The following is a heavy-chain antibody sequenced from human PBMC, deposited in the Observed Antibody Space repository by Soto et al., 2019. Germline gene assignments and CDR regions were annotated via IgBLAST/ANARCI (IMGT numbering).Heavy chain of an antibody. CDR3: ARVIRGGFSDP. Sequence: WTWIRQPPGKGLEWIGHIHYSGHTNYSPSLQSRVTISVDKSKNQFSLKLNSVTAADTAVYYCARVIRGGFSDPWGQGTLVTVSS. V-gene: IGHV4-59*01. CDR2: IHYSGHT. J-gene: IGHJ5*02. D-gene: IGHD3-16*01.